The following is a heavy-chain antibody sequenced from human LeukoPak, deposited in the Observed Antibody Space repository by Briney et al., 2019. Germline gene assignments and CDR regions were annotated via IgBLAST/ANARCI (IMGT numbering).Heavy chain of an antibody. D-gene: IGHD3-10*01. CDR1: RFTFSSFW. J-gene: IGHJ4*02. CDR3: ARGSSSRNVGYFDY. CDR2: IKQDESEK. V-gene: IGHV3-7*04. Sequence: PGGSLRLSCVASRFTFSSFWMSWVRQAPGKGLELVANIKQDESEKYYVDSVKGRFTISRDNAKNSLYLQMDSLRAEDTAIYYCARGSSSRNVGYFDYWGQGTLVTVSS.